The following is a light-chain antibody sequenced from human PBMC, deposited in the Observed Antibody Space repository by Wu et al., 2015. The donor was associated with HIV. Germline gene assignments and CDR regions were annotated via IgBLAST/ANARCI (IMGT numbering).Light chain of an antibody. CDR1: QSIGRW. Sequence: DIQMTQSPSTLSASVGDRVTITCRASQSIGRWLAWYQQKPGKAPNLLIYKATTLESGVPSRFSGSVSETEFTLTISSLQPDDFATYYCQQYKTYSYTFGQGTNLDIQ. CDR2: KAT. V-gene: IGKV1-5*03. CDR3: QQYKTYSYT. J-gene: IGKJ2*01.